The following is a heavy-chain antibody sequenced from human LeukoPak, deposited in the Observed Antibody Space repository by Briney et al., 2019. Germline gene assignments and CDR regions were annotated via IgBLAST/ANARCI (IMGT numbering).Heavy chain of an antibody. CDR3: ARDVVVTSSPDAFDI. D-gene: IGHD2-21*02. CDR2: ISNSGTT. V-gene: IGHV4-31*11. J-gene: IGHJ3*02. CDR1: GDSVTSGGYF. Sequence: SETLSLTCAVSGDSVTSGGYFWTWIRQLPGKGLEWIVSISNSGTTSYNPSLKSRLPISLDTSNNHFSLRLGSVTAADTAVYYCARDVVVTSSPDAFDIWGQGTMVIVSS.